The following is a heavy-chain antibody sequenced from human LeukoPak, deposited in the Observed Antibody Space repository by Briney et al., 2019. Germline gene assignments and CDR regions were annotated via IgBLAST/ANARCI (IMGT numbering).Heavy chain of an antibody. Sequence: GASVKVSCKASGYTFTSYGISWVRQAPGQWLEWMGWISAYNGNTIYAQKLQGRVTMTTDTSTSTAYMELRSLRSDDMAVYYCARASMVRGAPLDYWGQGTLVTVSS. CDR1: GYTFTSYG. CDR3: ARASMVRGAPLDY. D-gene: IGHD3-10*01. J-gene: IGHJ4*02. CDR2: ISAYNGNT. V-gene: IGHV1-18*03.